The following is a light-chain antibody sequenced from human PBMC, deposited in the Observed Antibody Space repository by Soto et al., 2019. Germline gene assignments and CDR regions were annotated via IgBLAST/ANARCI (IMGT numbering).Light chain of an antibody. CDR3: QQYYTTPYT. CDR2: WAS. J-gene: IGKJ2*01. Sequence: DIVMTQSPDSLAVSLGERATINCKSSQSVLYDSNNKNYLAWYQHKPGQPPKLLIYWASPRESVVPERFSASGSGTDFALTISSLQAEDVAVYYCQQYYTTPYTFGQGTKLELK. CDR1: QSVLYDSNNKNY. V-gene: IGKV4-1*01.